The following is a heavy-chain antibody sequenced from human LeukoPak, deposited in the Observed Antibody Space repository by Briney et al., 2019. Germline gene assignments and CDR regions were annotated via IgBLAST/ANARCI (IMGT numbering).Heavy chain of an antibody. CDR3: ARPSVAGSTDY. V-gene: IGHV4-59*08. D-gene: IGHD6-19*01. J-gene: IGHJ4*02. CDR2: IYYSGST. Sequence: PSETLSLTCTVSGGSISSYYWSWIRQPPGKGLEWIGYIYYSGSTNYNPSLKSRVTISVDTSKNQFSLKLTSVTAADTAVYYCARPSVAGSTDYWGQGTLVTVSS. CDR1: GGSISSYY.